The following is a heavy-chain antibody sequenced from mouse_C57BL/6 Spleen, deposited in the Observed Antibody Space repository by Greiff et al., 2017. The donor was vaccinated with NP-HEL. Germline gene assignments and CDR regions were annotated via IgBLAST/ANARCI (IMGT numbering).Heavy chain of an antibody. CDR1: GFTFTDYY. J-gene: IGHJ4*01. V-gene: IGHV7-3*01. Sequence: EVQGVESGGGLVQPGGSLSLSCAASGFTFTDYYMSWVRQPPGKALEWLGFIRNKANGYTTEYSASVKGRFTISRDNSKSILYLQMNALRAEDSATYYCARYWYYGSSYAMDYWGQGTSVTVSS. CDR2: IRNKANGYTT. CDR3: ARYWYYGSSYAMDY. D-gene: IGHD1-1*01.